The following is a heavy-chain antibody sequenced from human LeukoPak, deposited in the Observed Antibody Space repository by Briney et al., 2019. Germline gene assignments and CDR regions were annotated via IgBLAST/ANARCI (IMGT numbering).Heavy chain of an antibody. D-gene: IGHD6-19*01. CDR2: IYYSGST. CDR1: GGSISSYY. Sequence: SETLSLTCTVSGGSISSYYWSWIRQPPGKGLEWIGYIYYSGSTNYNPSLKSRVTISVDTSKNQFSLKLSSVTAADTAVYYCARSGRGWYSDDQRDAFDIWGQGTMVTVSS. J-gene: IGHJ3*02. CDR3: ARSGRGWYSDDQRDAFDI. V-gene: IGHV4-59*08.